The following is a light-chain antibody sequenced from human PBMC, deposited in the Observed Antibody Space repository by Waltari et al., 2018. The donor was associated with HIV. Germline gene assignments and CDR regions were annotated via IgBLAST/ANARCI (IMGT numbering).Light chain of an antibody. V-gene: IGKV2D-29*01. Sequence: DIVMTQTPLSLSVTPGQPASFSCKSSQSLLHSDGKTYLFWYLQRPGQPPHLLIQEVSNRFTGVPDRFSGSGSGTDFTLKISRVEAEDVGVYYCMKRTQVPRKFGQGTKVEIK. CDR2: EVS. J-gene: IGKJ1*01. CDR3: MKRTQVPRK. CDR1: QSLLHSDGKTY.